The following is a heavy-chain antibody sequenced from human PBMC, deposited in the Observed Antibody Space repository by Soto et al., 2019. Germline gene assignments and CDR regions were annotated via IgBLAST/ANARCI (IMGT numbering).Heavy chain of an antibody. V-gene: IGHV4-30-2*01. J-gene: IGHJ6*02. CDR3: ATVDSSGYYSQHSMDV. CDR1: GGSISSGGYS. CDR2: IYHSGST. D-gene: IGHD3-22*01. Sequence: PLETLSLTCAVSGGSISSGGYSWSWIRQPPGKGLEWIGYIYHSGSTYYNPSLKSRVTISVDRSKNQFSLKLSSVTAADTAVYYCATVDSSGYYSQHSMDVWGQGTTFTVSS.